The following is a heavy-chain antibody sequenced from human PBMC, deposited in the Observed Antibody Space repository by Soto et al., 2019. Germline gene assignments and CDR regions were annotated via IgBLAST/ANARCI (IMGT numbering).Heavy chain of an antibody. J-gene: IGHJ6*02. CDR1: GFTFSSYG. D-gene: IGHD5-12*01. V-gene: IGHV3-33*01. Sequence: QVQLVESGGGVVQPGRSLRLSCAASGFTFSSYGMHWVRQAPGKGLEWVALVWYDGGNKYYADSVKGRFTISRDNSKNPLYLKRNSLRDEDTAVYYCVRAAGYSGNDYVYYYGMDVWGQGTTVTVSS. CDR2: VWYDGGNK. CDR3: VRAAGYSGNDYVYYYGMDV.